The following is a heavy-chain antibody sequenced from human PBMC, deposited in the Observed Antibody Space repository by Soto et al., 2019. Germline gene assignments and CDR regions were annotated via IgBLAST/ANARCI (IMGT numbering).Heavy chain of an antibody. CDR3: ARDKDRQQLGGNYYYGIDV. CDR1: GGTFGNSA. J-gene: IGHJ6*02. Sequence: QVQLVQSGAEVKKPGSSVTVSCKASGGTFGNSAISWVRQAPGQGLEWMGGIIPLFPTPDYAQKFQGRVTITADASTSKASMELTSLRSEDTAVYYGARDKDRQQLGGNYYYGIDVWGQGTTVTVSS. D-gene: IGHD3-3*02. CDR2: IIPLFPTP. V-gene: IGHV1-69*12.